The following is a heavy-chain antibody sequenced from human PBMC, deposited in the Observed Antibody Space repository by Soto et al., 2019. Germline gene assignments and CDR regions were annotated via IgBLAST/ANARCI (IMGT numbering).Heavy chain of an antibody. V-gene: IGHV4-34*01. D-gene: IGHD6-6*01. J-gene: IGHJ6*02. CDR1: GGSFSGYY. CDR3: ARDQYSSSGYGMDV. CDR2: INHSGST. Sequence: PSETLSLTCAVYGGSFSGYYWSWIRQPPGKGLEWIGEINHSGSTNYNPSLKSRVTISVDTSKNQFSLKLSSVTAADTAVYYCARDQYSSSGYGMDVWGQGTTVTVSS.